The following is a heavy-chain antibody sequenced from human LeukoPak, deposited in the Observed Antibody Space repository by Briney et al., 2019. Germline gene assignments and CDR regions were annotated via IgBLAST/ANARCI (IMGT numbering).Heavy chain of an antibody. CDR2: IRVNGGST. D-gene: IGHD2-2*01. V-gene: IGHV3-64D*09. CDR3: VKEGYIVVVPAVIHPFDY. CDR1: GFTFSSYA. J-gene: IGHJ4*02. Sequence: AGSLTLSCSASGFTFSSYAMHWVRQAPGKGLEYVSAIRVNGGSTYYADSVKDRFTNSRDNSKNTLYLQMSSLRAEDTAVYYCVKEGYIVVVPAVIHPFDYWGQETLVTVSS.